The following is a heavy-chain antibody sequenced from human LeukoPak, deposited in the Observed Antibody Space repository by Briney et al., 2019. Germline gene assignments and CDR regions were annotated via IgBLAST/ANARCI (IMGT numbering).Heavy chain of an antibody. V-gene: IGHV3-15*01. Sequence: TGGSLRLSCAASGFTLRSYTMNWVRQAPGKGLEWVGRIKSKTDGGTTDYAAPVKGRFTISRDDSKNTLYLQMNSLKTEDTAVYYCTTGSDYYDSSGYSYWGQEALVTVSS. J-gene: IGHJ4*02. D-gene: IGHD3-22*01. CDR2: IKSKTDGGTT. CDR1: GFTLRSYT. CDR3: TTGSDYYDSSGYSY.